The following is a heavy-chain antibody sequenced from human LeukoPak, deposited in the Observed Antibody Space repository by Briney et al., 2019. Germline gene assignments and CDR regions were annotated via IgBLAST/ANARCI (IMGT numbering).Heavy chain of an antibody. Sequence: SQTLSLTCTVSGGSITFGSYYWTWIRQPAGKGLEWIGRIYTSGRTFYNPSLKSRVTISMDTSMNQFSLRLNSVTAADTAVYYCARAKVIPASFDDWGQGALVTVSS. CDR1: GGSITFGSYY. J-gene: IGHJ4*02. CDR2: IYTSGRT. D-gene: IGHD3-16*02. V-gene: IGHV4-61*02. CDR3: ARAKVIPASFDD.